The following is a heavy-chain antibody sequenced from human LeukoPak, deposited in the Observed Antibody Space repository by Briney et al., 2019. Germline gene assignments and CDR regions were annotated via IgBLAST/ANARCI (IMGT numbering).Heavy chain of an antibody. CDR2: INPNSGGT. J-gene: IGHJ3*02. CDR1: GYTFTGYY. D-gene: IGHD1-26*01. Sequence: GASVKVSCKASGYTFTGYYMRWVRQAPGKGLEWMGWINPNSGGTNYAQKFQGRVTMTRDTSISTAYMELSRLRSDDTAVYYCARDGGSSTGHAFDIWGQGTMVTVSS. V-gene: IGHV1-2*02. CDR3: ARDGGSSTGHAFDI.